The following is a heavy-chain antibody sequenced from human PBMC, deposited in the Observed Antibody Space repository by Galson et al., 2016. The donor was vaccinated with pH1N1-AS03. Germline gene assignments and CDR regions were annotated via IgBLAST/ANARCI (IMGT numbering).Heavy chain of an antibody. CDR2: ISGSSSYI. D-gene: IGHD2-21*01. V-gene: IGHV3-21*01. Sequence: SLRLSCAASGFTFSHYSMNWVRQAPGKGLEWVSSISGSSSYIYYADSVKGRFTISRGNAGKSLYLEMNSLRADDTAVYYCTKGYLTSTAVIARDGLDIWGQGTMVTVSS. CDR1: GFTFSHYS. J-gene: IGHJ3*02. CDR3: TKGYLTSTAVIARDGLDI.